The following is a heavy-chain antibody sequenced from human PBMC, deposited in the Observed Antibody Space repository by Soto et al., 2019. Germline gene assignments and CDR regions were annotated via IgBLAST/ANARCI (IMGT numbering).Heavy chain of an antibody. J-gene: IGHJ4*02. D-gene: IGHD3-16*01. V-gene: IGHV4-59*01. CDR2: IYYSGST. CDR3: ARGWGYYFDY. CDR1: GGSISSYC. Sequence: SETLSLTCTVSGGSISSYCWSLLRQPPGKGLEWIGYIYYSGSTNYNPSLKSRVTISVDTSKNQFSLKLSSVTAADTAVYYCARGWGYYFDYWGQGTLVTVSS.